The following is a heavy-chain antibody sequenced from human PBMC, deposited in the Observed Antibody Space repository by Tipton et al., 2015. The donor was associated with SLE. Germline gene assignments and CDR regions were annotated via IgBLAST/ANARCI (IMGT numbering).Heavy chain of an antibody. J-gene: IGHJ4*02. V-gene: IGHV3-30*02. CDR3: AKIGLRIAVAGTGVDN. Sequence: SGLTFSSYGMHWVRQAPGKGLEWVAFIRYDGTNKYYADSVKGRFTISRDNSKNTLYLQMNSLRAEDTAVYYCAKIGLRIAVAGTGVDNWGQGTLVTVSS. CDR1: GLTFSSYG. D-gene: IGHD6-19*01. CDR2: IRYDGTNK.